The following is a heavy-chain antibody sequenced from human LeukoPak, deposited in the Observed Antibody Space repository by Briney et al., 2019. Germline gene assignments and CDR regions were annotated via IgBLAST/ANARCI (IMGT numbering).Heavy chain of an antibody. V-gene: IGHV1-69*13. J-gene: IGHJ4*02. CDR3: AREGAAYQPAHCFDS. Sequence: ASVKVSCKASGGTFSSYAISWVRQAPGQGLEWMGGIIPIFGTANYAQKFQGRVTITADESTSTAYMELSSLRSEDTAVYYCAREGAAYQPAHCFDSWGQGTLVTVSS. CDR1: GGTFSSYA. CDR2: IIPIFGTA. D-gene: IGHD2-2*01.